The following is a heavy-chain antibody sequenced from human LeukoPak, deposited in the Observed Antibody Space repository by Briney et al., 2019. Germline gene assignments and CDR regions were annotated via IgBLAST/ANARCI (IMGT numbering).Heavy chain of an antibody. J-gene: IGHJ4*02. V-gene: IGHV3-48*03. CDR2: ISSSGSTI. D-gene: IGHD3-3*01. Sequence: GGSLRLSCAASGFTFSSYEMNWVRQAPGKGLEWVSYISSSGSTIYYADSVKGRFTISRDNAKNSLYLQMNSLRAEDTAVYYCARGERITIFGVVIQGRKFDYWGQGTLVTVSS. CDR3: ARGERITIFGVVIQGRKFDY. CDR1: GFTFSSYE.